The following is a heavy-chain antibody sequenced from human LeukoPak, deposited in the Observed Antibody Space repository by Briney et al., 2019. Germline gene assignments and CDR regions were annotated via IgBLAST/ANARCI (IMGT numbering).Heavy chain of an antibody. D-gene: IGHD3-10*01. Sequence: SETLSLTCTVSGASISSGSYYWSWIRQPAGKGLEWIGRIYTSGSTNYSPSLKTRVTISVDRSKNQFSLKPSSVTAADTAVYYCARAKFGYYYDSGSYYYHYMDVWGKGTTVTISS. V-gene: IGHV4-61*02. CDR2: IYTSGST. CDR3: ARAKFGYYYDSGSYYYHYMDV. CDR1: GASISSGSYY. J-gene: IGHJ6*03.